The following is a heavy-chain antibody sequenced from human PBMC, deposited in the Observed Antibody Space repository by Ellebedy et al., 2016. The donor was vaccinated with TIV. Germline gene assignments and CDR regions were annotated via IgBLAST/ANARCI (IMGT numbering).Heavy chain of an antibody. CDR2: INPNTGGT. Sequence: ASVKVSCKASGYTFTNYDINWVRQATGQGLEWLGWINPNTGGTHYAKKFRGRVAMTGDTSISTAHMALRRLRSDDTAVYYGARAAARGMVRGVPLSSMDVWGQGTTVTVSS. V-gene: IGHV1-2*02. CDR3: ARAAARGMVRGVPLSSMDV. J-gene: IGHJ6*02. CDR1: GYTFTNYD. D-gene: IGHD3-10*01.